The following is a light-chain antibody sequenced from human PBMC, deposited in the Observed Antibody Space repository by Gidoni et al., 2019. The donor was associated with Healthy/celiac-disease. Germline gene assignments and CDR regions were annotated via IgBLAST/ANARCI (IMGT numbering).Light chain of an antibody. V-gene: IGKV3-11*01. Sequence: EIVLTQSPATLSLSPGERATLSCRASQSVSSYLAWYQQKPGQAPRLLIYDASNRATGIPARFSGSGSGTDFTLTISSLEPEDFAVYYCQQRSNWPPRTCGGXTKVEIK. CDR3: QQRSNWPPRT. CDR2: DAS. J-gene: IGKJ4*01. CDR1: QSVSSY.